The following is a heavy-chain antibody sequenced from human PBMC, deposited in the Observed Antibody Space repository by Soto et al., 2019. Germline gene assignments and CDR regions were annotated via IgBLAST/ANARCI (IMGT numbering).Heavy chain of an antibody. CDR1: GFTFSSYA. J-gene: IGHJ4*02. V-gene: IGHV3-23*01. Sequence: PGGSLRLSCAASGFTFSSYAMRWVRQAPGKGPEWVSAISGSGGSTYYADSVKGRFTISRDNSKNTVYLQMNSLRGEDTAVYYCARRGSGSYYDYWGQGTLVTVSS. CDR3: ARRGSGSYYDY. CDR2: ISGSGGST. D-gene: IGHD1-26*01.